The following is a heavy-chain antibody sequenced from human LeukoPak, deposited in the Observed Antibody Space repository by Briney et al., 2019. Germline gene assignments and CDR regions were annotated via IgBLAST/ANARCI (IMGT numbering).Heavy chain of an antibody. CDR1: GGSFSDNY. CDR3: ARGLLWFGEGVANMDV. V-gene: IGHV4-34*01. Sequence: SETLSLTCAVYGGSFSDNYWTWIRQPPGKGLEWIGEINHSGITNYNPSLKSRVTISVDTSKNQFSLKLSSVTAADTAVYYCARGLLWFGEGVANMDVWGKGTTVTISS. CDR2: INHSGIT. J-gene: IGHJ6*03. D-gene: IGHD3-10*01.